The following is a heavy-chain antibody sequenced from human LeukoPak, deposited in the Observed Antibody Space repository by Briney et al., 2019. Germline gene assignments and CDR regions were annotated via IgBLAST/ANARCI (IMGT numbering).Heavy chain of an antibody. Sequence: GGSLRLSCVASRFQFSSYAMSWVRQAPGKGLEWVSVISGSGGSTYYADSVKGRFTISRDNSKNTLYLQMNSLRAEDTAVYYCAKSLYGGCDYWGQGTVVTVSS. D-gene: IGHD3-16*02. CDR1: RFQFSSYA. V-gene: IGHV3-23*01. CDR2: ISGSGGST. CDR3: AKSLYGGCDY. J-gene: IGHJ4*02.